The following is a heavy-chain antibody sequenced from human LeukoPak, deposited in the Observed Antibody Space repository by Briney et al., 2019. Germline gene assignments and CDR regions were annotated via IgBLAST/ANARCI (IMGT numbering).Heavy chain of an antibody. CDR3: ARGGYYGSGNDFRFDP. CDR1: GDFITAYY. J-gene: IGHJ5*02. CDR2: VYYTGST. V-gene: IGHV4-59*01. D-gene: IGHD3-10*01. Sequence: SETLSLTCTVSGDFITAYYWSWIRQPPGKGLEWIGYVYYTGSTNYKPSLKSRVTISVDTSKNQFSLKLSSVTAADTAVYYCARGGYYGSGNDFRFDPWGQGTLVTVSS.